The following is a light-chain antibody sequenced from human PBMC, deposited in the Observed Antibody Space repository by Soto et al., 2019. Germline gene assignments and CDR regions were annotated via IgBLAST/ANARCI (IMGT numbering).Light chain of an antibody. CDR1: QNINSW. J-gene: IGKJ1*01. Sequence: DIHMTQSPSTLSASVGDRVTITCRASQNINSWLAWYQQKPGKAPKLLIYEASSLEKGVPARFGGSGSGTEFTLTISSLQPDDFANYYCQQYNVYSWTFGQGTKVEIK. CDR3: QQYNVYSWT. V-gene: IGKV1-5*03. CDR2: EAS.